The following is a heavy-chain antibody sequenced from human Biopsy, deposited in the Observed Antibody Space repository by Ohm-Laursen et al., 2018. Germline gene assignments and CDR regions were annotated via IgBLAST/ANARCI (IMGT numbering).Heavy chain of an antibody. J-gene: IGHJ1*01. Sequence: SVKVSCKAPEGTFSNYGVNWVRQAPGQGLECLGGNIPILGTGNYAQKFQDRVTVAADTSTSTATMELRSLRSDDTAVYYCATKLTGYFHHWGQGTLVIVSS. CDR3: ATKLTGYFHH. CDR1: EGTFSNYG. D-gene: IGHD3-9*01. V-gene: IGHV1-69*06. CDR2: NIPILGTG.